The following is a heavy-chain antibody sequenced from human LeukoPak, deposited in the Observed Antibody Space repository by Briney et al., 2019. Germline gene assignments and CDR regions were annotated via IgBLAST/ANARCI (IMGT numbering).Heavy chain of an antibody. CDR3: AREVRHCDILTGYPMGAFDI. D-gene: IGHD3-9*01. V-gene: IGHV4-61*02. Sequence: SETLSLTCTVSGGSISSGSYYWSWIRQPAGKGLEWIGRIYTSGSTNYNPSLKSRVTISVDTSKNQFSLKLSSVTAADTAVYYCAREVRHCDILTGYPMGAFDIWGQGTMVTVSS. CDR1: GGSISSGSYY. J-gene: IGHJ3*02. CDR2: IYTSGST.